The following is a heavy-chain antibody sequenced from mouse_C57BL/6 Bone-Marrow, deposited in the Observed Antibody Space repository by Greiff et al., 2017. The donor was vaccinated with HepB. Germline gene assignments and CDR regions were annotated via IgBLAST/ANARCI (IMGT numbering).Heavy chain of an antibody. J-gene: IGHJ4*01. Sequence: EVQLQQSGTVLARPGASVKMSCKPSGYTFTSYWMHWVKQRPGQGLEWIGAIYPGNSDTSYNQKFKGKAKLTAVTSASTAYMELSSLTNEDSAVYYCTRRDSSYYYAMDYWGQGTSVTVSS. CDR3: TRRDSSYYYAMDY. CDR1: GYTFTSYW. D-gene: IGHD1-1*01. CDR2: IYPGNSDT. V-gene: IGHV1-5*01.